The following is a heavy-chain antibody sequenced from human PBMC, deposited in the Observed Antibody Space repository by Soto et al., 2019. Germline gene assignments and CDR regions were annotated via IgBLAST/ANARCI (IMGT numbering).Heavy chain of an antibody. CDR1: GYSFTTYW. Sequence: PGESLKISCKASGYSFTTYWIGWVRQMPGKGLEWMGIIFPADSDTRYSPSFQGQVTISGDKSISTAYLQWSSLKASDTAMYYCATHLNPYYCSYDMDVWRQGTTVTVSS. V-gene: IGHV5-51*01. CDR2: IFPADSDT. J-gene: IGHJ6*02. CDR3: ATHLNPYYCSYDMDV.